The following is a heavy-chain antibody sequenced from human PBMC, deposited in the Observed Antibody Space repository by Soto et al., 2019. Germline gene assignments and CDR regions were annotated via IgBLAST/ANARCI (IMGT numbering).Heavy chain of an antibody. CDR1: EYSFAIYW. V-gene: IGHV5-51*01. CDR2: IYPGDSDT. J-gene: IGHJ5*02. Sequence: PGESLKISCKGSEYSFAIYWIAWVRQMPGKGLEWMGIIYPGDSDTRYSPSFQGQVTISADKSISTAYLQWSSLKASDTAIYYCARRQGGYCSSTACMGWFDPWGQGTLVTVSS. CDR3: ARRQGGYCSSTACMGWFDP. D-gene: IGHD2-2*01.